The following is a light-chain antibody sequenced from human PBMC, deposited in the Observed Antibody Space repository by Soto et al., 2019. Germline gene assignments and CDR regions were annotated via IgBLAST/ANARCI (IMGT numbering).Light chain of an antibody. V-gene: IGLV2-14*01. J-gene: IGLJ1*01. CDR3: TSYTSSSTPSV. CDR1: SSDVGAYTY. Sequence: QSVLTQPASGAGSPGQSITISCAGTSSDVGAYTYVSWYQQHPGKAPKLMIYDVSNRPSGVSNRFSGSKSGNTASLTISGLQAEDEADYYCTSYTSSSTPSVFGGGTKVTVL. CDR2: DVS.